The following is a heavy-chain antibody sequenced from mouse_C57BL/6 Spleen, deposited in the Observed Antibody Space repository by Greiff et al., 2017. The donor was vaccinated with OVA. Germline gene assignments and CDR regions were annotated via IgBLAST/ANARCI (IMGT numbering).Heavy chain of an antibody. Sequence: EVMLVESGAELVRPGASVKLSCTASGFNIKDDYMHWVKQRPEQGLEWIGWIDPENGDTEYASKFQGKATITADTSSNTAYLQLSSLTSEDTAVYYCTKDGRFAYWGQGTLVTVSA. J-gene: IGHJ3*01. V-gene: IGHV14-4*01. D-gene: IGHD2-3*01. CDR2: IDPENGDT. CDR1: GFNIKDDY. CDR3: TKDGRFAY.